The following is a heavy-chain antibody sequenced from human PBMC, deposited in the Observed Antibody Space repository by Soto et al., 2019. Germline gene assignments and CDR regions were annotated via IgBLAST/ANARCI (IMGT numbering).Heavy chain of an antibody. D-gene: IGHD2-21*02. Sequence: SETLSLTCTASGGSISSEYYHWTWIRQAPGKGLEWIGYIHYSGSVHYNPSLQSRLTMSVDTSKNLFSLKLSSVTAADTAVYFCAREDDGGDRDYYGLDVWGQGTTVTV. CDR1: GGSISSEYYH. V-gene: IGHV4-30-4*01. J-gene: IGHJ6*02. CDR2: IHYSGSV. CDR3: AREDDGGDRDYYGLDV.